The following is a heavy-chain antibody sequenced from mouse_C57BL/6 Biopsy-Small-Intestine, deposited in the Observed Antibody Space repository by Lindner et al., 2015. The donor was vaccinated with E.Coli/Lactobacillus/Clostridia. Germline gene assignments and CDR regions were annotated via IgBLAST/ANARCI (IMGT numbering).Heavy chain of an antibody. CDR3: ARTGNYAYSDY. CDR2: SNPSSDYT. CDR1: GYTFSTYW. Sequence: VQLQESGAELAKPGASVKLSCKASGYTFSTYWMHWVKQRPGQGLEWIGYSNPSSDYTNYNQRFKAKATLTADKSSRTAYMQLSSLTYEDSAVYYCARTGNYAYSDYWGQGTTLTVSS. J-gene: IGHJ2*01. V-gene: IGHV1-7*01. D-gene: IGHD2-1*01.